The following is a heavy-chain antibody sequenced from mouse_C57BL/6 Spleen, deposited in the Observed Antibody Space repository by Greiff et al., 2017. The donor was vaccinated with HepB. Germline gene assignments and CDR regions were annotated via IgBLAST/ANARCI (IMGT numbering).Heavy chain of an antibody. J-gene: IGHJ2*01. CDR1: GYTFTDYY. D-gene: IGHD1-1*01. V-gene: IGHV1-19*01. CDR2: INPYNGGT. Sequence: EVQLQQSGPVLVKPGASVKMSCKASGYTFTDYYMNWVKQSHGKSLEWIGVINPYNGGTSYNQKFKGKATLTVDKSSSTAYMELNSLTSEDSAVYYCARWITTVVRGDYWGQGTTLTVSS. CDR3: ARWITTVVRGDY.